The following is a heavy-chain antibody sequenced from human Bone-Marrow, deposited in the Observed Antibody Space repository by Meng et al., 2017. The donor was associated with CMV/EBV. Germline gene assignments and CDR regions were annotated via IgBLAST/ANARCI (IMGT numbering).Heavy chain of an antibody. CDR2: INHSGST. Sequence: SETLSLTCAVYGGSFSGYYWSWIRQPPGKGLEWIGEINHSGSTNYNPSLRSRATMSMDMSKNQFSLRLTSVTAADTAVYYCAKTARIPTAWGQGTLVTVSS. CDR1: GGSFSGYY. V-gene: IGHV4-34*01. J-gene: IGHJ1*01. CDR3: AKTARIPTA. D-gene: IGHD2-21*01.